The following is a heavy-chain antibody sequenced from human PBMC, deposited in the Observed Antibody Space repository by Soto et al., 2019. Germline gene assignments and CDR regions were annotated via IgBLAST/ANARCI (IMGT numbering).Heavy chain of an antibody. CDR2: TYYRSKWYN. CDR1: GDSVSSNSAA. CDR3: ARTSIEAPRRPTPGYYGMDV. D-gene: IGHD6-6*01. J-gene: IGHJ6*02. Sequence: SQTLSLTCAISGDSVSSNSAAWTWIRQSPSRGLEWLGRTYYRSKWYNDYAVSVKSRITINPDTSKNQFSLQLNSVTPEDTAVYYCARTSIEAPRRPTPGYYGMDVWGQGTTVTVSS. V-gene: IGHV6-1*01.